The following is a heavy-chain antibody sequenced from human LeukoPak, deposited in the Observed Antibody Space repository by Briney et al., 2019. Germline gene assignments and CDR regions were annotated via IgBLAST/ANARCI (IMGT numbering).Heavy chain of an antibody. V-gene: IGHV1-69*04. Sequence: ASVKVSRKASGGTFSSYAISWVRQAPGQGLEWMGRIIPIFGIANYAQKFQGRVTITADKSTSTAYMELSSLRSEDTAVYYCARVKRANCSSTSCYGRFDPWGQGTLVTVSS. CDR2: IIPIFGIA. CDR1: GGTFSSYA. J-gene: IGHJ5*02. CDR3: ARVKRANCSSTSCYGRFDP. D-gene: IGHD2-2*01.